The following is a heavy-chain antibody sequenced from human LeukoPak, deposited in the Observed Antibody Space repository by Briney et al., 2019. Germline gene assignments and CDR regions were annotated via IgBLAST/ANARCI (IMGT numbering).Heavy chain of an antibody. CDR2: ITSAYST. Sequence: GGSLRLSCAASGFTFSNHDITWIRQAPGKGLEWVSAITSAYSTYYADSVKGRFTISRDNSRNTVSLQMNSLKPEDTAVYYCASGMASRPHWGQGTLVTVSS. CDR1: GFTFSNHD. D-gene: IGHD5-24*01. CDR3: ASGMASRPH. J-gene: IGHJ4*02. V-gene: IGHV3-66*02.